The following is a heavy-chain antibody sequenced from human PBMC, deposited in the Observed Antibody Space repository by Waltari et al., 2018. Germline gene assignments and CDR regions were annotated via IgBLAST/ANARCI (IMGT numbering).Heavy chain of an antibody. J-gene: IGHJ4*02. D-gene: IGHD3-10*01. Sequence: EVQLVESGGGLVKPGGSLRRSCAASGFTFSSYCMSWYRQAPGKGLEWVANIKQDGSEKYYVDSVKGRFTISRDNAKNSLYLQMNSLRAEDTAVYYCAREVSGGFDYWGQGTLVTVSS. CDR3: AREVSGGFDY. CDR2: IKQDGSEK. V-gene: IGHV3-7*01. CDR1: GFTFSSYC.